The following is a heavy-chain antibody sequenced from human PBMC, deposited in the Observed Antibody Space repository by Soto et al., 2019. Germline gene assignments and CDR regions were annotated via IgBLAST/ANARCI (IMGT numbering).Heavy chain of an antibody. V-gene: IGHV3-7*01. CDR1: GFTFSSYW. Sequence: EVQLVESGGGLVQPGGSLRLSCAASGFTFSSYWMSWVRQAPGKGLEWVANIKQDGSEKYYMDSVKGRFTISKDNAKNSLYLQMNSLRAEDTAVYYCARDTRGIAAAGSHYWGQGTLVTVSS. CDR3: ARDTRGIAAAGSHY. J-gene: IGHJ4*02. D-gene: IGHD6-13*01. CDR2: IKQDGSEK.